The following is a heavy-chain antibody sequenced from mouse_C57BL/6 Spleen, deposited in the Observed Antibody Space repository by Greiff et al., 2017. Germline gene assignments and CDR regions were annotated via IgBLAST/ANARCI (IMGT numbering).Heavy chain of an antibody. D-gene: IGHD2-4*01. CDR2: IYPRDGST. CDR1: GYTFTDHT. J-gene: IGHJ3*01. Sequence: VKLMESDAELVKPGASVKISCKVSGYTFTDHTIHWMKQRPEQGLEWIGYIYPRDGSTKYNEKFKGKATLTADKSSSTAYMQLNSLTSEDSAVYFCARVRDDYDEWFAYWGQGTLVTVSA. CDR3: ARVRDDYDEWFAY. V-gene: IGHV1-78*01.